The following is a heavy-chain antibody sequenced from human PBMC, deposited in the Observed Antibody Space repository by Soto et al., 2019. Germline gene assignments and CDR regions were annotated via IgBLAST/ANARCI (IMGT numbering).Heavy chain of an antibody. Sequence: ASVKVSCKASGYPFTSYGISWVRQAPGQGLEWVAWISAYNGKRDTAQKFQGRVTMTLDTSTDTAHMELGDLTSADTAVYYCARGRIVASINDAFEIWGQGTKVTVSS. V-gene: IGHV1-18*01. CDR2: ISAYNGKR. CDR3: ARGRIVASINDAFEI. J-gene: IGHJ3*02. D-gene: IGHD5-12*01. CDR1: GYPFTSYG.